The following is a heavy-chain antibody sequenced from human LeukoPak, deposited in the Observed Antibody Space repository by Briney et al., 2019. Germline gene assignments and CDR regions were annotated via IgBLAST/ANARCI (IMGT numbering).Heavy chain of an antibody. Sequence: PGRSLRLSCAASGFTFSSYAMHWVRQAPGKGLEWVAVISYDGSNKYYADSVKGRFTISRDNSKNTLYLQMNSLRAEDTAVYYCASYQYYYDSSGHDYWGQGTLVTVSS. CDR1: GFTFSSYA. V-gene: IGHV3-30-3*01. D-gene: IGHD3-22*01. J-gene: IGHJ4*02. CDR3: ASYQYYYDSSGHDY. CDR2: ISYDGSNK.